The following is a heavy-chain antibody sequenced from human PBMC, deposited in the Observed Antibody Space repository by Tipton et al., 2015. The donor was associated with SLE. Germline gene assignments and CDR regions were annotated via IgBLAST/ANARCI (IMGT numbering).Heavy chain of an antibody. CDR2: IWYDGSNK. CDR3: AKDATRYCSGGSCYSAFDY. D-gene: IGHD2-15*01. V-gene: IGHV3-33*03. Sequence: SLRLSCAASGFTFSSYGMHWVRQAPGKGLEWVAVIWYDGSNKYYADSVKGRFTISRDNSKNSLYLQMNSLRAEDTALYYCAKDATRYCSGGSCYSAFDYWGQGTLVTVSS. J-gene: IGHJ4*02. CDR1: GFTFSSYG.